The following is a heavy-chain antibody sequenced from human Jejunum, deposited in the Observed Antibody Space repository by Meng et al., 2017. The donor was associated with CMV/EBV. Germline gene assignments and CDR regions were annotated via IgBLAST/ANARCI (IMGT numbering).Heavy chain of an antibody. V-gene: IGHV1-18*01. Sequence: VQLGQSGAEVKKPGASVKVSRKASRYTFTSYDINWVRQATGQGLEWLGWFVNNVDTYSAQKFQGRVTMTTDTHTSTAFMELRSLRSDDTAVYYCARGTPGRSYSDYWGQGTLVTVSS. J-gene: IGHJ4*02. CDR2: FVNNVDT. CDR3: ARGTPGRSYSDY. CDR1: RYTFTSYD. D-gene: IGHD3-10*01.